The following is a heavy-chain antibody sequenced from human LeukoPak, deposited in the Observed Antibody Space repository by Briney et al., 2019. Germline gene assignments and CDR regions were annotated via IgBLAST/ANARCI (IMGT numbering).Heavy chain of an antibody. Sequence: SVKVSCKASGGTFSSYAISWVRQAPGQGLEWMGGIIPIFGTANYAQKFQGRVTITTDESTSTAYMELSSLRSEDTAVYYCARVRRRDGYKPHHDAFDIWGQGTMVTVSS. V-gene: IGHV1-69*05. J-gene: IGHJ3*02. D-gene: IGHD5-24*01. CDR1: GGTFSSYA. CDR2: IIPIFGTA. CDR3: ARVRRRDGYKPHHDAFDI.